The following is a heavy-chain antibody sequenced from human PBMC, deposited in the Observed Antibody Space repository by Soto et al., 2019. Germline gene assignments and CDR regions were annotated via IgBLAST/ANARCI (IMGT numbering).Heavy chain of an antibody. CDR2: ISSASSET. Sequence: PGESLKISCAASGFNFSSFDMHWVRQAPGKGLEWVASISSASSETWYADSVKGRFIISRDNAQNSLFLQMNTLRPEDSAIYYCAKVDPGGPGTQSTVST. CDR1: GFNFSSFD. J-gene: IGHJ5*02. CDR3: AKVDP. V-gene: IGHV3-21*04.